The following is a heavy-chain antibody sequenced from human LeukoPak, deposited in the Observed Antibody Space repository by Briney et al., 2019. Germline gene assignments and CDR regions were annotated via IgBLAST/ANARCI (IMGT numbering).Heavy chain of an antibody. V-gene: IGHV1-3*01. CDR2: INVGNGNT. Sequence: ASVTVSCTASAYTFTKYAIHWVRQAPGQRLEWMGWINVGNGNTKYSQKFQGRVTITRDTSASTAYMKLSSLRSEDTAVYYCARVPMVISALWDYWGQGTLVTVSS. J-gene: IGHJ4*02. D-gene: IGHD4/OR15-4a*01. CDR1: AYTFTKYA. CDR3: ARVPMVISALWDY.